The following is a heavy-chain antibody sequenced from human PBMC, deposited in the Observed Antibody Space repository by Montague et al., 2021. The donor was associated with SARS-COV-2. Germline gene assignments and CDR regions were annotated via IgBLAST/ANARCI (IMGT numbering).Heavy chain of an antibody. CDR3: ARGSGCSGGSCYSEWDPYYYYGMDV. D-gene: IGHD2-15*01. J-gene: IGHJ6*02. V-gene: IGHV4-38-2*02. CDR1: GYSISTGYY. CDR2: IYHSGST. Sequence: SETLSLTCTVSGYSISTGYYWGWIRQPPGKGLEWIGTIYHSGSTYFNPSLKSRVTISVDTSKNQFSLNLSSVTAADTAVYYCARGSGCSGGSCYSEWDPYYYYGMDVWGQGTTVTVS.